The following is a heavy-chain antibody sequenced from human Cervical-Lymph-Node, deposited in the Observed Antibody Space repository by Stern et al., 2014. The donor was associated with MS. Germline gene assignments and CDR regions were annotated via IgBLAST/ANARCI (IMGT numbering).Heavy chain of an antibody. Sequence: QVQLVESGPGLVRPSETLSLTCTVSNDSLAGFYWSWIRQTPGTGLEWIGSIFYTGTSDYNPSLKSRFAMSMDTSKSQVYLKMSSVTAADTAVYYCARVGGYCSGGSCLALDPWGQGTLVTVSS. CDR1: NDSLAGFY. D-gene: IGHD2-15*01. J-gene: IGHJ5*02. CDR3: ARVGGYCSGGSCLALDP. V-gene: IGHV4-59*01. CDR2: IFYTGTS.